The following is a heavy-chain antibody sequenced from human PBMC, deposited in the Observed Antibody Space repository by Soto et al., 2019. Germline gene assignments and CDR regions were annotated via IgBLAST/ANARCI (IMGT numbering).Heavy chain of an antibody. V-gene: IGHV1-2*02. CDR3: YWTSGIFDF. J-gene: IGHJ4*02. D-gene: IGHD5-12*01. CDR2: INPDGGGT. CDR1: GYTFTGYY. Sequence: WASVKVSCKTSGYTFTGYYIHWVRQAPGQGLEWMGWINPDGGGTNYAQKFQGRVTMTRDTSISTAYMDLIRLRSDDTAVYYCYWTSGIFDFWGQGTLVTVSS.